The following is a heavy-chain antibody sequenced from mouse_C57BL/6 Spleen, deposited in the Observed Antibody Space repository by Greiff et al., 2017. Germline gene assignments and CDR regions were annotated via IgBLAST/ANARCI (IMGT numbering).Heavy chain of an antibody. CDR1: GYTFTSYW. CDR3: ARLSPPYYSKGYFDV. Sequence: QVQLQQPGAELVMPGASVKLSCKASGYTFTSYWMHWVKQRPGQGLEWIGEIDPSDSYTNYNQKFKGKSTLTVDKSSSTAYMQLSSLTSEDSAVYYCARLSPPYYSKGYFDVWGTGTTVTVSS. D-gene: IGHD2-5*01. J-gene: IGHJ1*03. CDR2: IDPSDSYT. V-gene: IGHV1-69*01.